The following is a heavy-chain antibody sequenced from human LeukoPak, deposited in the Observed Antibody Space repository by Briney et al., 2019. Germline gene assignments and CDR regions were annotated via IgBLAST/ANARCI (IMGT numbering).Heavy chain of an antibody. D-gene: IGHD3-22*01. V-gene: IGHV1-46*01. CDR2: INSSGGST. CDR1: GYIFTSYN. Sequence: ASVKVSCKASGYIFTSYNMYWVRQAPGQGLEWMGIINSSGGSTNYAQKFQGRVTMTRDTSTSTVYMELSSLRSEDTAVYYCARESGSGYNHWGQGTLVTVSS. CDR3: ARESGSGYNH. J-gene: IGHJ5*02.